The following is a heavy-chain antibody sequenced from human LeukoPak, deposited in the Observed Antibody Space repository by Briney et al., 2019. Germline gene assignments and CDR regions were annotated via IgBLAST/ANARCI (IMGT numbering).Heavy chain of an antibody. D-gene: IGHD1-26*01. CDR2: INHSGST. Sequence: SETLSLTCAVYGGSFSGYYWRWIRQPPGKGPEWIGEINHSGSTNYNPSLKSRVTISVDASKNQFSLKLSSVAAADTAVYYCARLVGARTAFDIWGQGTMVSVSS. V-gene: IGHV4-34*01. CDR1: GGSFSGYY. CDR3: ARLVGARTAFDI. J-gene: IGHJ3*02.